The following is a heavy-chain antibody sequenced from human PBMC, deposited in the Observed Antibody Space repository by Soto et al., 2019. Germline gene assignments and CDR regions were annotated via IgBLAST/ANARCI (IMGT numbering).Heavy chain of an antibody. D-gene: IGHD3-10*01. CDR1: GGSISSSNW. CDR3: ARAGSYDGSGGGFDP. J-gene: IGHJ5*02. V-gene: IGHV4-4*02. CDR2: IYHSGST. Sequence: QVQLQESGPGLVKPSGTLSLTCAVSGGSISSSNWWSWVRQPPGKGLEWIGEIYHSGSTNYNPSLRRRVTISVDKSKNQFSLKLSSVTAADTAVYYCARAGSYDGSGGGFDPWGQGTLVTVSS.